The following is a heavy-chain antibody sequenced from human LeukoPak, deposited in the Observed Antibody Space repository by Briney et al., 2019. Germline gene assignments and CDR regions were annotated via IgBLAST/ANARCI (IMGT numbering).Heavy chain of an antibody. V-gene: IGHV4-39*01. J-gene: IGHJ4*02. CDR2: IHYSGST. Sequence: PSETLSLTCTVSGGSIRGSSYYWGWIRQPPGKGLEWIGSIHYSGSTYYNPSLKSRVTISVDTSKNQISLKLGSVTAADTAVYYCASFRGEVEISMIVVAVDHWGQGTLVTVSS. CDR3: ASFRGEVEISMIVVAVDH. CDR1: GGSIRGSSYY. D-gene: IGHD3-22*01.